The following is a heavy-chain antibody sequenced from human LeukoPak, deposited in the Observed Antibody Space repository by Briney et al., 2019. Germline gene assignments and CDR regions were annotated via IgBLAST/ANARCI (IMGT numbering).Heavy chain of an antibody. J-gene: IGHJ4*02. CDR3: ARGAGWYNY. CDR2: IYYSGST. Sequence: PSETLSLTCTVSGSSISSYYWSWLRQPPGEGLEWIGYIYYSGSTNYNPSLKSRVTISVDTSKNQFSLKLNSVTAADTAIYYCARGAGWYNYWGQGTLVTVSS. D-gene: IGHD6-19*01. V-gene: IGHV4-59*01. CDR1: GSSISSYY.